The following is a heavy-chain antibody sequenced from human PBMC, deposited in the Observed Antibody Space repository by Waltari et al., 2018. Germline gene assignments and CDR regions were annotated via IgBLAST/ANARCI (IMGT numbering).Heavy chain of an antibody. CDR3: ARGPSGDYYFDY. J-gene: IGHJ4*02. CDR1: GGSISSSSHY. CDR2: IYYPGST. D-gene: IGHD3-10*01. V-gene: IGHV4-39*07. Sequence: QLQLQESGPGLVKPSETLSLTCTVSGGSISSSSHYWGWIRQPPGKGLEWIGTIYYPGSTYYSPSLKSRVTISVDTSKNQCSLKLSSVTAADTAVYYGARGPSGDYYFDYWGQGTLVTVSS.